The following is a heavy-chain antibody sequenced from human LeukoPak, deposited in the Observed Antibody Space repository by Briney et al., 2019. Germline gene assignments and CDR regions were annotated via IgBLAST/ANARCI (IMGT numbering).Heavy chain of an antibody. CDR1: GFSFSSYV. Sequence: GGSLRLSCAASGFSFSSYVMSWVRQAPGKGLEWVSYISSSSSTIYYADSVKGRFTISRDSAKNSLYLQMNSLRDEDTAVYYCARENTMIVVVTSYYYYGMDVWGQGTTVTVSS. J-gene: IGHJ6*02. CDR2: ISSSSSTI. V-gene: IGHV3-48*02. D-gene: IGHD3-22*01. CDR3: ARENTMIVVVTSYYYYGMDV.